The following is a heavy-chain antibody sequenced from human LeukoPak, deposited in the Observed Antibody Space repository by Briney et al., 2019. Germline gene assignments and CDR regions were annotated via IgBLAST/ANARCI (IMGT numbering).Heavy chain of an antibody. J-gene: IGHJ4*02. D-gene: IGHD6-19*01. Sequence: SETLSLTCTVSGGSISSSSYYWGWIRQPPGKGLEWTGSIYYSGSTYYNPSLESRVTISVDTSKNQFSLKLSSVTAADTAVYYCARPTAVAGNPFTSYYFDYWGQGTLVTVSS. V-gene: IGHV4-39*01. CDR1: GGSISSSSYY. CDR2: IYYSGST. CDR3: ARPTAVAGNPFTSYYFDY.